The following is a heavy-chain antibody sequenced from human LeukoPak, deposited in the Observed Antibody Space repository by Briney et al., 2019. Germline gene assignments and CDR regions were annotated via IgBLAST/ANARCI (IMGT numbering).Heavy chain of an antibody. Sequence: GGSLRLSCAASGFTFSSYELNWVRQAPGKGLEWVSYISDTGSTIYYADSVEGRFTISRDNAKNSLCLQMNSLRAEDTAVYYCARDRGYYGSGISYWVQGTLVTVSS. CDR2: ISDTGSTI. J-gene: IGHJ4*02. CDR1: GFTFSSYE. V-gene: IGHV3-48*03. CDR3: ARDRGYYGSGISY. D-gene: IGHD3-10*01.